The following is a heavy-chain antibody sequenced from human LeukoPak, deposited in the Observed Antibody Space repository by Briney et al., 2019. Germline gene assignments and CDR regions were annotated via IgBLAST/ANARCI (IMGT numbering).Heavy chain of an antibody. Sequence: PGGSLRLSCAASGFTFSKYSMNWVRQAPGKGLEWVSYISSSSSTIYYADSVKGRFTISRDNAKNSLYLQMNSLRAEDTAVYYCARAVVVPAAYYYYYMDVWGKGTTVTVSS. V-gene: IGHV3-48*04. CDR3: ARAVVVPAAYYYYYMDV. J-gene: IGHJ6*03. CDR1: GFTFSKYS. CDR2: ISSSSSTI. D-gene: IGHD2-2*01.